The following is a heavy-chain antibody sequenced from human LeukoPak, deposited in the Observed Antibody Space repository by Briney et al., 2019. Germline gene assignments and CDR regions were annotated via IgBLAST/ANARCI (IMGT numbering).Heavy chain of an antibody. Sequence: KAGGSLRLSCAASGFTFSDYYMSWIRQAPGKGLEWVSYISSSGSTIYYADSVKGRFTISRDNSKNTLYVQMNSLRAEDTAVYYCAKDPSTLTLTDDYWGQGTLVTVSS. CDR1: GFTFSDYY. V-gene: IGHV3-11*01. D-gene: IGHD1-14*01. CDR2: ISSSGSTI. CDR3: AKDPSTLTLTDDY. J-gene: IGHJ4*02.